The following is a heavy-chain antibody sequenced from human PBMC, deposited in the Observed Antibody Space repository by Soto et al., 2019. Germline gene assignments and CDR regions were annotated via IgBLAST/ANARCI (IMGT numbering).Heavy chain of an antibody. CDR3: ARSCGVGDYSYGMDF. D-gene: IGHD3-10*01. CDR2: IYPGDSDT. CDR1: GYSFTSYW. J-gene: IGHJ6*02. Sequence: GESLKISCKGSGYSFTSYWIGWVRQMPGKGLEWMGIIYPGDSDTRYSPSFQGQVTISADKSISTAYLQWSSLKASDTAMYYCARSCGVGDYSYGMDFWGQGTTVTVSS. V-gene: IGHV5-51*01.